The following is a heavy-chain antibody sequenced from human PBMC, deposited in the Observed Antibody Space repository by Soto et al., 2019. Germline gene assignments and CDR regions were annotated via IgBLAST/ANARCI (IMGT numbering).Heavy chain of an antibody. D-gene: IGHD2-21*01. J-gene: IGHJ2*01. CDR2: ISWNSGTI. CDR3: AKVIQEYAKGGFFDL. V-gene: IGHV3-9*01. CDR1: GFIFDDYA. Sequence: EVQLVESGGGLVQPGRSLRLSCAASGFIFDDYAMHWVRQAPGKGLEWVSGISWNSGTIVYADSVKGRFNISRDNAKNTLYLQMNSLRAEDTALYYCAKVIQEYAKGGFFDLWGRGTLVTVSS.